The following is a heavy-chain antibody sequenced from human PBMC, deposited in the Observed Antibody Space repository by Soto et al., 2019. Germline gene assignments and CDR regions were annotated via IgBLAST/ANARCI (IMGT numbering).Heavy chain of an antibody. Sequence: ASVKVSCKASGYTFTRYTMNWVRQAPGQRLEWMGWINPDNGNTKSSQKFQDRVIITRDTSASTAYMDLSSLRSEDTAVYYCARGIATGQLDTWGQGTLVTVSS. CDR1: GYTFTRYT. CDR2: INPDNGNT. J-gene: IGHJ5*02. D-gene: IGHD2-15*01. CDR3: ARGIATGQLDT. V-gene: IGHV1-3*01.